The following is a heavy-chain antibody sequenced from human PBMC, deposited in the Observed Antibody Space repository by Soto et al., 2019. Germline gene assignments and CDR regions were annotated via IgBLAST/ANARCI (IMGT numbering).Heavy chain of an antibody. V-gene: IGHV3-21*01. J-gene: IGHJ4*02. CDR2: ISSSSSYI. D-gene: IGHD3-10*01. CDR1: GFTFSSYS. Sequence: EVQLVESGGGLVKPGGSLRLSCAASGFTFSSYSMNWVRQAPGKGLEWVSSISSSSSYIYYADSVKGRFTISRDNAKNSLYLQMNSLRAEDTAVYYCASLLGDGNTYDNWGQGTLVSVSS. CDR3: ASLLGDGNTYDN.